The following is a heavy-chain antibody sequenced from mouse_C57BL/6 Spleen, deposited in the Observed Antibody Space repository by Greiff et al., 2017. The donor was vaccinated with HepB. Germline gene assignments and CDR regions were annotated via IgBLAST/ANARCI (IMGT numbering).Heavy chain of an antibody. J-gene: IGHJ4*01. CDR1: GYAFSSYW. CDR3: AREGLRRAEDY. V-gene: IGHV1-80*01. CDR2: IYPGDGDT. D-gene: IGHD2-2*01. Sequence: VHLVESGAELVKPGASVKISCKASGYAFSSYWMNWVKQRPGKGLEWIGQIYPGDGDTNYNGKFKGKATLTADKSSSTAYMQLSSLTSEDSAVYFCAREGLRRAEDYWGQGTSVTVSS.